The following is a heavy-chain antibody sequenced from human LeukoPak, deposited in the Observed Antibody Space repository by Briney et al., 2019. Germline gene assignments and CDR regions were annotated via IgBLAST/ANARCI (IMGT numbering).Heavy chain of an antibody. D-gene: IGHD3-9*01. V-gene: IGHV4-34*01. CDR2: INHSGST. CDR3: ARRLRYFYWLTYNWFDP. CDR1: GGSFSGYY. Sequence: PSETLSLTCAVYGGSFSGYYWSWIRQPPGKGLEWIGEINHSGSTNYNPSLKTRVTISVDKSKNPFSLKLSSVPPAHPPASSCARRLRYFYWLTYNWFDPWGQGTLVTVSS. J-gene: IGHJ5*02.